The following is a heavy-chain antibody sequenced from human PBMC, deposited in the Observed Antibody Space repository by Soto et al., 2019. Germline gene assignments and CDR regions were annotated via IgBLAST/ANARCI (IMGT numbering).Heavy chain of an antibody. D-gene: IGHD6-6*01. J-gene: IGHJ4*02. CDR2: ISGSGGST. CDR3: AKVAPSIAARHPPNFDY. V-gene: IGHV3-23*01. CDR1: GFTFSSYA. Sequence: EVQLLESGGGLVQPGGSLRLSCAASGFTFSSYAMSRVRQAPGKGLEWVSAISGSGGSTYYADSVKGRFTISRDNSKNTLYLQMNSLRAEDTAVYYCAKVAPSIAARHPPNFDYWGQGTLVTVSS.